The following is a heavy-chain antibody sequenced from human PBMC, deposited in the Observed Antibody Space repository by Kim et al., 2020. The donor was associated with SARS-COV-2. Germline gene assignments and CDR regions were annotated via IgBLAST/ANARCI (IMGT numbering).Heavy chain of an antibody. Sequence: SETLSLTCTVSGDPINGYYWSWIRQSAGRGLQWIGRIHSNGNTNYNPSLRSRGAMSVDTSKNEVSLKLKSVTAADSALYYCARGRGTSINTDWFDPWGQGTLVTVSS. V-gene: IGHV4-4*07. CDR1: GDPINGYY. CDR3: ARGRGTSINTDWFDP. CDR2: IHSNGNT. D-gene: IGHD3-16*01. J-gene: IGHJ5*02.